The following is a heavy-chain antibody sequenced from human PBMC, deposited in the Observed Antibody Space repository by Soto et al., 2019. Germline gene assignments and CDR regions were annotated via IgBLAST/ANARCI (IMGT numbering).Heavy chain of an antibody. CDR3: ERGVDYYDSSGYYWSGGYYYYGMDV. CDR1: GYTFTGYY. V-gene: IGHV1-2*02. D-gene: IGHD3-22*01. Sequence: QVQLVQSGAEVKKPGASVKVSCKASGYTFTGYYMHWVRQAPGQGLEWMGWINPNSGGTNYAQKFQGRVTMTRDTSISTAYMELSRLRSDDTAGYYCERGVDYYDSSGYYWSGGYYYYGMDVWGQGTTVTVSS. J-gene: IGHJ6*02. CDR2: INPNSGGT.